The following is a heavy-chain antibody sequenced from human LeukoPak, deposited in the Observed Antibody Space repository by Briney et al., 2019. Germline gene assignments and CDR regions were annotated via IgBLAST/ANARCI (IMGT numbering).Heavy chain of an antibody. CDR1: GFTFSSYS. V-gene: IGHV3-21*01. J-gene: IGHJ4*02. CDR2: ISSSSSYI. Sequence: GGSLRLSCAASGFTFSSYSMNWVRQAPGKGLEWVSSISSSSSYIYYADSLKGRFTISRDNTKNSLDLQMTNLRAEDTGLYYCARDQPSVGWGFDSWGRGTLVIVSS. CDR3: ARDQPSVGWGFDS. D-gene: IGHD2-15*01.